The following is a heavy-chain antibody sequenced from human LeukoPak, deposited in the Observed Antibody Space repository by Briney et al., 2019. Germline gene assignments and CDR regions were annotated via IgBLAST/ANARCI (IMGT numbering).Heavy chain of an antibody. CDR1: GGSFSGYY. D-gene: IGHD3-3*01. Sequence: SETLSLTCAVYGGSFSGYYWSWIRQPPGKGLEWIGEINHSGSTNYNPSLKSRVTISVDTSKNQFSLKLSSVTAADTAVYYCARYYDFWSGYTLDYYGMDVWGQGTTVTVSS. CDR3: ARYYDFWSGYTLDYYGMDV. V-gene: IGHV4-34*01. CDR2: INHSGST. J-gene: IGHJ6*02.